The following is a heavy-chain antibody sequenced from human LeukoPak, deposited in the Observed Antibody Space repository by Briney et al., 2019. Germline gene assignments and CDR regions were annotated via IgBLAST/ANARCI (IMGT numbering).Heavy chain of an antibody. D-gene: IGHD2-21*02. V-gene: IGHV1-69*06. Sequence: SVTVSCKASGGTFSSYAISWVRQAPGQGLEWMGGITPIFGTAKYAQKFQGRVTITADKSTSTAYMELSSLRSEDTAVYYCARDEVTAASDAFDIWGQGTMVTVSS. CDR2: ITPIFGTA. CDR3: ARDEVTAASDAFDI. J-gene: IGHJ3*02. CDR1: GGTFSSYA.